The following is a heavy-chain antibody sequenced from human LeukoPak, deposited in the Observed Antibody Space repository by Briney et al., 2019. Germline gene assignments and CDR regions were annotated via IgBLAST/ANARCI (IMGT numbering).Heavy chain of an antibody. CDR3: ARDQGPIEDYIDY. CDR1: GFTFSSYA. D-gene: IGHD4/OR15-4a*01. CDR2: ISYDGSNK. V-gene: IGHV3-30-3*01. J-gene: IGHJ4*02. Sequence: PGRSLRLSCAASGFTFSSYAMHWVRQAPGKGLEWVAVISYDGSNKYYADSVKGRFTIPRDNSKNTLYLQMNSLRAEDTAVYYCARDQGPIEDYIDYWGQGTLVTVSS.